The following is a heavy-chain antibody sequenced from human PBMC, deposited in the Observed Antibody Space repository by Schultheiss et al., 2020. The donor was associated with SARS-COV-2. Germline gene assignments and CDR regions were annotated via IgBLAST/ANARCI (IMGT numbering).Heavy chain of an antibody. D-gene: IGHD3-22*01. CDR2: IYYSGST. J-gene: IGHJ4*02. CDR3: ASSYYYDSSGYYYRGVFFDY. V-gene: IGHV4-34*01. Sequence: SQTLSLTCAVYGGSFSGYYWSWIRQPPGKGLEWIGSIYYSGSTNYNPSLKSRVTISVDTSKNQFSLKLSSVTAADTAVYYCASSYYYDSSGYYYRGVFFDYWGQGTLVTVSS. CDR1: GGSFSGYY.